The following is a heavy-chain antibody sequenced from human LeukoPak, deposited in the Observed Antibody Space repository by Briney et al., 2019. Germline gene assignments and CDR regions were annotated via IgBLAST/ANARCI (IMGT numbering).Heavy chain of an antibody. CDR3: AKDHRTSTWPFDY. CDR1: GFTFSSYA. Sequence: GGSLRLSCAASGFTFSSYAMTWVRQAPGKGLEWVSSISGSGGSTYYADSVKGRFTISRDNSKNTLYLQMNSLRAEDTAVYYCAKDHRTSTWPFDYWGQGTLVTVSS. CDR2: ISGSGGST. J-gene: IGHJ4*02. V-gene: IGHV3-23*01. D-gene: IGHD2-2*01.